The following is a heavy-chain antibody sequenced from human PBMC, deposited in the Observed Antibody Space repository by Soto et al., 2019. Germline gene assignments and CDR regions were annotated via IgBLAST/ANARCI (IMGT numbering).Heavy chain of an antibody. CDR1: GFTFSGSA. CDR3: GYDFWSGYYSVGQTSGMDV. Sequence: PGESLKISCAASGFTFSGSAIHWVRQASGKGLEWVGRIRDKVNKYATAYAASVTGRFTISRDDSKNMAYLQMNSLKTDDTAVYYCGYDFWSGYYSVGQTSGMDVWGQGTTVTV. J-gene: IGHJ6*02. V-gene: IGHV3-73*01. CDR2: IRDKVNKYAT. D-gene: IGHD3-3*01.